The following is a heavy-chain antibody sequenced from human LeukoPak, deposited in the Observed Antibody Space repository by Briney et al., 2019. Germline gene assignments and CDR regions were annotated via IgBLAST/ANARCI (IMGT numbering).Heavy chain of an antibody. V-gene: IGHV4-34*01. D-gene: IGHD6-19*01. J-gene: IGHJ4*02. CDR1: GGSFSGYY. CDR2: INHSGST. CDR3: ARGDWYSSGWSMGYFDY. Sequence: SETLSLTCAVYGGSFSGYYWSWIRQPPGKGLEWIGEINHSGSTNYNPSLKSRVTISVDTSKNQFSLKLSSVTAADTAVYYCARGDWYSSGWSMGYFDYWGQGTLVTVSS.